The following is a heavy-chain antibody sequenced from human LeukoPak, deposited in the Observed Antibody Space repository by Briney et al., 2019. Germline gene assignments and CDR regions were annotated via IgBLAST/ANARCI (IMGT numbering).Heavy chain of an antibody. D-gene: IGHD3-22*01. CDR1: GGSISSYY. J-gene: IGHJ4*02. V-gene: IGHV4-59*01. Sequence: SETLSLTCTVSGGSISSYYWSWIRQPPGKGLEWIGYIYYSGSTNYNPSLKSRVTISVDTSKNQFSLKLSSVTAADTAVYYCARDSGYYYDSSGLDYWGQGTLVTVSS. CDR3: ARDSGYYYDSSGLDY. CDR2: IYYSGST.